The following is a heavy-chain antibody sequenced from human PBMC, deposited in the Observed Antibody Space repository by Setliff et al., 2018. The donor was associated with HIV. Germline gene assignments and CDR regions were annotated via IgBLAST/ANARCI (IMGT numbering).Heavy chain of an antibody. CDR2: IDHSGST. CDR3: ARDQRLPGVQPPYWYFDL. D-gene: IGHD6-25*01. Sequence: SETLSLTCTVSDDSITGNNWRNWVRQPPGKGLEWIGEIDHSGSTNYSPSLKSRVTMSVDASKNHVSLRFTSMTAADTGVYYCARDQRLPGVQPPYWYFDLWGRGTMVTVSS. J-gene: IGHJ2*01. V-gene: IGHV4-4*02. CDR1: DDSITGNNW.